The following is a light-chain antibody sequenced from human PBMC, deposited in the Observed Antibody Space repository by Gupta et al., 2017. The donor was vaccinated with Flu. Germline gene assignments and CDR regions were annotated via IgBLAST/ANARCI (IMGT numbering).Light chain of an antibody. CDR1: QSLLHSNGYNY. Sequence: VNPGEPASISCRSSQSLLHSNGYNYLDWYLQKPGQSPQLLIYLGSNRASGVPDRFSGSGSGTDFTLKISRVEAEDVGVYYCRQPLQTPWTFGQGTKVEIK. CDR2: LGS. V-gene: IGKV2-28*01. CDR3: RQPLQTPWT. J-gene: IGKJ1*01.